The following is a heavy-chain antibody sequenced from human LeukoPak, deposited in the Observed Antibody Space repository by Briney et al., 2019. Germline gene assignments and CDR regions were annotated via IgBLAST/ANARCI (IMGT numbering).Heavy chain of an antibody. V-gene: IGHV1-3*01. D-gene: IGHD5-18*01. CDR2: INAGNGNT. J-gene: IGHJ4*02. Sequence: ASVKVSCKAPGYTFTSYAMHWVRQAPGQRLEWMGWINAGNGNTKYSQKFQGRVTITRDTSASTAYMELSSLRSEDTAVYYCARGVRGYSYPAPGDWGQGTLVTVSS. CDR1: GYTFTSYA. CDR3: ARGVRGYSYPAPGD.